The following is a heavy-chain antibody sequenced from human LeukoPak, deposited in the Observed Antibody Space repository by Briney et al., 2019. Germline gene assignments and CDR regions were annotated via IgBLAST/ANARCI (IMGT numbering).Heavy chain of an antibody. D-gene: IGHD2-15*01. CDR2: MNPNSGNT. J-gene: IGHJ6*02. CDR3: AREFLGYCSGGSCYNYGMDV. CDR1: GYTFTSYD. V-gene: IGHV1-8*01. Sequence: GAPVKVSCKASGYTFTSYDINWVRQATGQGLEWMGWMNPNSGNTGYAQKFQGRVTMTRNTSISTAYMELSSLRSEDTAVYYCAREFLGYCSGGSCYNYGMDVWGQGTTVTVSS.